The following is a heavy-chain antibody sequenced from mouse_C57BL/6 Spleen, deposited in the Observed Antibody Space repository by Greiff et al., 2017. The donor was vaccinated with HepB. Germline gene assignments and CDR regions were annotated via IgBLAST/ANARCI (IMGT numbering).Heavy chain of an antibody. CDR2: IDPENGDT. CDR3: TLGQYYFDY. J-gene: IGHJ2*01. D-gene: IGHD4-1*01. CDR1: GFNIKDDY. Sequence: EVMLVESGAELVRPGASVKLSCTASGFNIKDDYMHWVKQRPEQGLEWIGWIDPENGDTEYASKFQGKATITADTSSNTAYLQLSSLTSEDTAVYYCTLGQYYFDYWGQGTTLTVSS. V-gene: IGHV14-4*01.